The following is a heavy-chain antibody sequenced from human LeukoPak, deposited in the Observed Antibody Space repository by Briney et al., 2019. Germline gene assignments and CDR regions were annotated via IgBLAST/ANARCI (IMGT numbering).Heavy chain of an antibody. CDR3: VRATYCTGGSCYTGDY. Sequence: PSGSPRLSCATSGFTFSDYFMDWVRQAPGKGLEWVGRIRNKANRYTIDYAASVNGISIISRDGSKNSLYLQMNSLTIEDTAVYYCVRATYCTGGSCYTGDYWGQGTRVTVSS. J-gene: IGHJ4*02. CDR2: IRNKANRYTI. D-gene: IGHD2-15*01. CDR1: GFTFSDYF. V-gene: IGHV3-72*01.